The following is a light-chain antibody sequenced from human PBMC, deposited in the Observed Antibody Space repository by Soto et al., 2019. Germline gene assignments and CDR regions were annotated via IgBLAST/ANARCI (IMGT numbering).Light chain of an antibody. CDR1: QSVSRN. J-gene: IGKJ2*01. CDR2: GAF. CDR3: QQYGDWPPET. V-gene: IGKV3-15*01. Sequence: EVVLTQSPATLSVSPGDRATLSCRASQSVSRNLAWYQQKPGQAPRLLIYGAFTSATGVPARFSGSGSATEFTLSISSLQSEDVAVYYCQQYGDWPPETFGQGTKLEI.